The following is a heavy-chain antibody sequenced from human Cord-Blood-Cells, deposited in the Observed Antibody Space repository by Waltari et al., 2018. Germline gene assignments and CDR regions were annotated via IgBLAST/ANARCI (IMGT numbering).Heavy chain of an antibody. D-gene: IGHD6-13*01. CDR2: INHSGST. Sequence: QVQLQQWGAGLLKPSETLSLTCAVYGGSFSGYYWSWIRQPPGKGLEWIGEINHSGSTNYTPCLKSRVPISVNTSKNQFSLKLSSVTAADTAVYYCARLSSSWYRDKDYWGQGTLVTVSS. CDR3: ARLSSSWYRDKDY. J-gene: IGHJ4*02. CDR1: GGSFSGYY. V-gene: IGHV4-34*01.